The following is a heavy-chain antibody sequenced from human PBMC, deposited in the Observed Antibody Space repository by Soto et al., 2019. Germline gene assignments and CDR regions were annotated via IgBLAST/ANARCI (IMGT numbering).Heavy chain of an antibody. J-gene: IGHJ5*02. Sequence: EVQLLESGGGLVQPGGSLRLSCAASDFTFSSAAMGWVRQAPGKGMEWVSSISGSGGRAFYADSVKGRFTISRDNSKNTLFLHMNSLRAEDTALYYCARDIRNCDDCYGWFDTWGQGTLVTVSS. D-gene: IGHD2-21*02. CDR1: DFTFSSAA. CDR3: ARDIRNCDDCYGWFDT. CDR2: ISGSGGRA. V-gene: IGHV3-23*01.